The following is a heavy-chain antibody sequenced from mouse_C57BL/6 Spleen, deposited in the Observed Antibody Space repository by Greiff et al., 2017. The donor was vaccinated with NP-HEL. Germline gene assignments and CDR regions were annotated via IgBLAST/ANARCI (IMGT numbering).Heavy chain of an antibody. CDR2: IRSKSNNYAT. Sequence: DVQLVESGGGLVQPKGSLKLSCAASGFSFNTYAMNWVRQAPGKGLEWVARIRSKSNNYATYYADSVKDRFTISRDDSESMLYLQMNNLKTEDTAMYYCVRQEMGSDYWGQGTTLTVSS. V-gene: IGHV10-1*01. CDR1: GFSFNTYA. J-gene: IGHJ2*01. CDR3: VRQEMGSDY.